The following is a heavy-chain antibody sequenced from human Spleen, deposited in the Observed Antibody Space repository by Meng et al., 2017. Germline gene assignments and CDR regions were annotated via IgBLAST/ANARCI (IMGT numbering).Heavy chain of an antibody. V-gene: IGHV3-21*04. J-gene: IGHJ4*02. D-gene: IGHD2-15*01. Sequence: GESLKISCAASGFHFDDYAMHWVRQAPGKGLEWVSSISSSSSYIYYADSVKGRFTISRDNAKNSLYLQMNRLRAEDTAVYYCSKDAEVDMVAATFWYFDYWGQGTLVTVSS. CDR3: SKDAEVDMVAATFWYFDY. CDR2: ISSSSSYI. CDR1: GFHFDDYA.